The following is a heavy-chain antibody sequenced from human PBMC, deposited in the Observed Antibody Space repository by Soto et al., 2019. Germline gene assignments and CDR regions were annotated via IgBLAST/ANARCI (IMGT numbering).Heavy chain of an antibody. Sequence: GGSLRLSCAASGFTFDDYTMHWVRQAPGKGLEWVSLISWDGGSTYYADSVKGRFTISRDNSKNSLYLQMNSLRTEDTALYYYAKDKGQWLADYYYYGMDVWGQGTTVTVSS. D-gene: IGHD6-19*01. CDR1: GFTFDDYT. CDR2: ISWDGGST. J-gene: IGHJ6*02. CDR3: AKDKGQWLADYYYYGMDV. V-gene: IGHV3-43*01.